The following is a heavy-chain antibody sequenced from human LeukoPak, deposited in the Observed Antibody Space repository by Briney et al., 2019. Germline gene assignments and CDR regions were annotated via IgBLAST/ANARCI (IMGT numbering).Heavy chain of an antibody. CDR1: GYSFTSYW. V-gene: IGHV5-51*01. J-gene: IGHJ4*02. CDR2: IYPGDSDT. Sequence: GESLKISCKGSGYSFTSYWIGWVRQMPGKGLEWMGIIYPGDSDTRYSPSFQGQVTISADKSISTAYLQWSSLKASDTAMYYCARPPYDSSGYYLRDYRGQGTLVTVSS. D-gene: IGHD3-22*01. CDR3: ARPPYDSSGYYLRDY.